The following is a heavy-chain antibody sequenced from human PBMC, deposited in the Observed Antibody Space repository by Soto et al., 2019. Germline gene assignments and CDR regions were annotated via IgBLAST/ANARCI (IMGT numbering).Heavy chain of an antibody. V-gene: IGHV3-30-3*01. J-gene: IGHJ4*02. CDR1: GFTFSSYA. CDR2: ISYDGSNK. CDR3: ARDPYGDYVLDY. D-gene: IGHD4-17*01. Sequence: QVQLVESGGGVVQPGRSLRLSCAASGFTFSSYAMHWVRQAPGKGLEWVAVISYDGSNKYYADSVKGRFTISRDNSKNTLYLQMNSLRAEDTAVYYCARDPYGDYVLDYWGQGTLVTVSS.